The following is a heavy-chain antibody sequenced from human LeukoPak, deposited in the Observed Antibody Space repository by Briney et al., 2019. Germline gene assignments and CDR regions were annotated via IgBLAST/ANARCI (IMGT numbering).Heavy chain of an antibody. CDR2: IYASGST. J-gene: IGHJ5*02. CDR1: GGSISSQY. Sequence: SETLSLTCTVSGGSISSQYWSWIRQPAGKGLEWIGRIYASGSTNYNPSLKSRVTMSVDTSKNQFSLKLSSVTAADTAVYYCARDPVVRGVITDQYNWFDPWGQGTLVTVSS. CDR3: ARDPVVRGVITDQYNWFDP. V-gene: IGHV4-4*07. D-gene: IGHD3-10*01.